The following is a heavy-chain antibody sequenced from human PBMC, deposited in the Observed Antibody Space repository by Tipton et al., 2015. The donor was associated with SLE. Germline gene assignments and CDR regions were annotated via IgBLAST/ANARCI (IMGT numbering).Heavy chain of an antibody. J-gene: IGHJ4*02. CDR2: IYYSGST. CDR3: ARAGYDATGYFMNYFDY. D-gene: IGHD3-22*01. V-gene: IGHV4-59*12. CDR1: GGSISSYY. Sequence: TLSLTCTVSGGSISSYYWSWIRQPPGKGLEWIGHIYYSGSTNYNPSLKSRVTISVDTSKNQFSLKLSSVTAADTAVYYCARAGYDATGYFMNYFDYWGQGALVTVSS.